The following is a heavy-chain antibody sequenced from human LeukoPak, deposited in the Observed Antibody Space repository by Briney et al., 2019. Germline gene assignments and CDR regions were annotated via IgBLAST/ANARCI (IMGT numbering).Heavy chain of an antibody. J-gene: IGHJ4*02. CDR3: ARDRGIAAAVGLFDS. CDR1: GGSISSYY. V-gene: IGHV4-4*07. CDR2: IYTSGST. D-gene: IGHD6-13*01. Sequence: SETLSLACTVSGGSISSYYWSWIRQPAGKGLEWIGRIYTSGSTNYNPSLKSRVTMSVDTSKNQFSLKLSSVTAADTAVYYCARDRGIAAAVGLFDSWGQGTLVTVSS.